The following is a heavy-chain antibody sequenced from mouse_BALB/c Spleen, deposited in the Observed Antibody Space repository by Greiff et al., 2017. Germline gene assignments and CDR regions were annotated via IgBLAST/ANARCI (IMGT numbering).Heavy chain of an antibody. CDR2: IDPANGNT. CDR1: GFNIKDTY. J-gene: IGHJ3*01. CDR3: ALYGPWFAY. D-gene: IGHD1-1*02. Sequence: EVQVVESGAELVKPGASVKLSCTASGFNIKDTYMHWVKQRPEQGLEWIGRIDPANGNTKYDPKFQGKATITADTSSNTAYLQLSSLTSEDTAVYYCALYGPWFAYWGQGTLVTVSA. V-gene: IGHV14-3*02.